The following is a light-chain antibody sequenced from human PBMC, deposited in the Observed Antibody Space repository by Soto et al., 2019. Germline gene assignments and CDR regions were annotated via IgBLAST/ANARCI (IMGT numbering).Light chain of an antibody. CDR3: ASSTSDSLYV. CDR2: KVT. J-gene: IGLJ1*01. V-gene: IGLV2-14*01. CDR1: SSDVGGNKY. Sequence: QSVLTQPGSVSGSPGQSITISCTGTSSDVGGNKYVSWYQQYPGKVPKLLINKVTNRPSGVSYRFSGSKSGNTASLTISALLAEDEADYFCASSTSDSLYVFGTGTKVTVL.